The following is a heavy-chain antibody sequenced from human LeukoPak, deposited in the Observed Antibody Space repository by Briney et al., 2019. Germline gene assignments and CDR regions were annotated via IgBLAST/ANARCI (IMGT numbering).Heavy chain of an antibody. CDR1: GFTFSSYS. J-gene: IGHJ5*02. CDR2: IRYDGSNK. D-gene: IGHD3-10*01. CDR3: AKDLTGIGRFDP. V-gene: IGHV3-30*02. Sequence: PGGSLRLSCAASGFTFSSYSMNWVRQAPGKGLEWVAFIRYDGSNKYYADSVKGRFTISRDNSKNTLYLQMNSLRAEDTAVYYCAKDLTGIGRFDPWGLGTLVTVSS.